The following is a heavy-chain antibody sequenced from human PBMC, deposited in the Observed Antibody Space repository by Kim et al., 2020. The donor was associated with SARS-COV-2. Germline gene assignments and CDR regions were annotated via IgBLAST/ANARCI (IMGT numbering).Heavy chain of an antibody. CDR1: GYSFTSYW. V-gene: IGHV5-10-1*01. Sequence: GESLKISCKGSGYSFTSYWISWVRQMPGKGLEWMGRIDPSDSYTNYSPSFQGHVTISADKSISTAYLQWSSLKASDTAMYYCARHGIAAAGTGLGVFYYGMDVWGQGTTVTVSS. CDR2: IDPSDSYT. J-gene: IGHJ6*02. D-gene: IGHD6-13*01. CDR3: ARHGIAAAGTGLGVFYYGMDV.